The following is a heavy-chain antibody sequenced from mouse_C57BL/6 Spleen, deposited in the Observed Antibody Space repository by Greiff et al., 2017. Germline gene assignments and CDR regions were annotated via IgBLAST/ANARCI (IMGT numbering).Heavy chain of an antibody. J-gene: IGHJ2*01. D-gene: IGHD1-1*01. Sequence: VQLQQSGPELVKPGASVKISCKASGYSFTGYYMNWVKQSPEKSLEWIGEINPSTGGTTYNQKFKAKATLTVDKSSSTAYMQLKSLTSEASAVYYCARDSTVVATDYFDYWGQGTTLTVSS. CDR2: INPSTGGT. CDR3: ARDSTVVATDYFDY. V-gene: IGHV1-42*01. CDR1: GYSFTGYY.